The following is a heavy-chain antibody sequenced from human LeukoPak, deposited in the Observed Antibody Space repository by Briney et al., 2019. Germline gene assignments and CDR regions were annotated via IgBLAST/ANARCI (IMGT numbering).Heavy chain of an antibody. CDR3: ARGYYDILTGYYPVDY. J-gene: IGHJ4*02. Sequence: QPGGSLRLSCAASGFTFSSYAIHWVRQAPGKGLEWVAVISYDGSNKYYADSVKGRFTISRDNSKNTLYLQMNSLRAEDTAVYYCARGYYDILTGYYPVDYWGQGTLVTVSS. CDR1: GFTFSSYA. CDR2: ISYDGSNK. D-gene: IGHD3-9*01. V-gene: IGHV3-30-3*01.